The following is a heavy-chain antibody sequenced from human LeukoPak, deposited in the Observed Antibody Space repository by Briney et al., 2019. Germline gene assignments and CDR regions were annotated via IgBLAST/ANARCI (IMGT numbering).Heavy chain of an antibody. D-gene: IGHD2-21*01. CDR1: GFTFSSYA. CDR2: ISGSGGTT. V-gene: IGHV3-23*01. CDR3: AKDFRIGYSAHFDY. J-gene: IGHJ4*02. Sequence: PGGSLRLSCAASGFTFSSYAMSWVRQAPGKGLEWVSAISGSGGTTYYADSVKGRISISRDNSKNTLYLQMDSLRGEDTAVYYCAKDFRIGYSAHFDYWGQGALVTVSS.